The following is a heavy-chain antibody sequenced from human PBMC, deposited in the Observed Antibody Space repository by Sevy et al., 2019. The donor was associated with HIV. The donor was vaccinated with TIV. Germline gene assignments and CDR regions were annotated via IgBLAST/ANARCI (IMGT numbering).Heavy chain of an antibody. V-gene: IGHV3-7*03. Sequence: GGSLRLSCVASGFTFSNYWMSWVPQAPGKGLEWVANIKRDGSEKYYVASVKGRFTISRDNDKTSLYLQMNSLRDEDTAVYYCARDCNSATCLWGLDVWGPGTTVTVSS. J-gene: IGHJ6*02. CDR1: GFTFSNYW. D-gene: IGHD1-26*01. CDR3: ARDCNSATCLWGLDV. CDR2: IKRDGSEK.